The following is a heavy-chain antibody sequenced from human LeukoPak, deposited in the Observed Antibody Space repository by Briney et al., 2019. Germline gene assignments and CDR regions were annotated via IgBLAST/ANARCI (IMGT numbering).Heavy chain of an antibody. J-gene: IGHJ3*02. CDR3: ARVRLYDSSGFDI. CDR1: GFTFSSYG. D-gene: IGHD3-22*01. Sequence: GGSLRLSCAASGFTFSSYGKHWVRQAPGKGLEWVAVISYDGSNKYYADSVKGRFTISRDNAKNSLYLQMDSLRAEDTAVYYCARVRLYDSSGFDIWGQGTMVTVSS. CDR2: ISYDGSNK. V-gene: IGHV3-30*03.